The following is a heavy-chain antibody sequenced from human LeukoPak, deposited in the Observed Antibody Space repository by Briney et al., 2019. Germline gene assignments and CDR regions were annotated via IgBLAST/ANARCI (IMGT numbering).Heavy chain of an antibody. CDR1: GYTFTSYD. Sequence: ASVKVSCKASGYTFTSYDINWVRQATGQGLEWMGWMNPNSDTGYAQKFQGRVTITRNTSISTAYMELSSLRSEDTAVYYCARGRGTSGSNRDFYYYYYMDVWGKGTTVTVSS. J-gene: IGHJ6*03. CDR2: MNPNSDT. CDR3: ARGRGTSGSNRDFYYYYYMDV. D-gene: IGHD2-15*01. V-gene: IGHV1-8*03.